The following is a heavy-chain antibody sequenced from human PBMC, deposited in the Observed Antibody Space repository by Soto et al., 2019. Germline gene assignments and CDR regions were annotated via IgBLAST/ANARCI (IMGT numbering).Heavy chain of an antibody. CDR3: ARDYYDSSGYTFDY. CDR2: IRNKANSYTT. Sequence: EVQLVESGGGLVQPGGSLRLSCAASGFIFSDHYMDWVRQAPGKGLEWVGRIRNKANSYTTEYAASVKGRFTISRDDSEHSLYLQMNSLKTEDTAVYYCARDYYDSSGYTFDYWGQGTLVTVSS. CDR1: GFIFSDHY. J-gene: IGHJ4*02. V-gene: IGHV3-72*01. D-gene: IGHD3-22*01.